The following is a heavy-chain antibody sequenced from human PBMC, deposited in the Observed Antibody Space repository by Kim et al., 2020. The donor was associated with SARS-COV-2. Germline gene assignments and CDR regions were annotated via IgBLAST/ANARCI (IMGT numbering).Heavy chain of an antibody. D-gene: IGHD6-13*01. CDR3: ARSYSSSWWDY. J-gene: IGHJ4*02. Sequence: TNYHPSPKSRVTISVDTSKNQFSLELSSVTAADTAVYYCARSYSSSWWDYWGQGTLVTVSS. V-gene: IGHV4-59*01. CDR2: T.